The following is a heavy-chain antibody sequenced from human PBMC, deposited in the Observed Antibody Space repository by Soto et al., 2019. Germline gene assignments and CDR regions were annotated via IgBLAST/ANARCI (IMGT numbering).Heavy chain of an antibody. CDR2: IIPIFGTA. D-gene: IGHD4-17*01. Sequence: SVKVSCKASGGTFSSYAISWVRQAAGQGLEWMGGIIPIFGTANYAQKFQGRVTITADESTSTAYMELSSLRSEDTAVYYCAYYGGNSVYYYGMDVWGQGTTVTVSS. V-gene: IGHV1-69*13. CDR3: AYYGGNSVYYYGMDV. J-gene: IGHJ6*02. CDR1: GGTFSSYA.